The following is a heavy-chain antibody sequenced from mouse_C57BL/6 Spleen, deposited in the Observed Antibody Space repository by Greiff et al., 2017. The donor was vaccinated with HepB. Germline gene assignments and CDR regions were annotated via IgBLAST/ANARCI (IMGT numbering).Heavy chain of an antibody. Sequence: QVQLQQPGAELVRPGSSVKLSCKASGYTFTSYWMDWVKQRPGQGLEWIGNIYPSDSETHYNQKFKDKATLTVDKSSSTAYMQLSSLTSEDSAVYYCARHVTTRFYAMDYWGQGTSVTVSS. J-gene: IGHJ4*01. CDR3: ARHVTTRFYAMDY. CDR1: GYTFTSYW. V-gene: IGHV1-61*01. CDR2: IYPSDSET. D-gene: IGHD2-12*01.